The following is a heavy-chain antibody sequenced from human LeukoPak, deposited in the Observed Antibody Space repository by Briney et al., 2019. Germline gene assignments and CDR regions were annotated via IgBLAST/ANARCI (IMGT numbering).Heavy chain of an antibody. Sequence: KPSQTLSLTCTVSVGSISSGDYYWSWICRPPGRGLGWIGYIYYSGSTYYNPSLKSRVTISIDTSKYQFSLKLSSVPGGETAGQYRARAQLYYYDSSGWFWFDPGGQGTLHPVSS. CDR3: ARAQLYYYDSSGWFWFDP. J-gene: IGHJ5*02. CDR2: IYYSGST. D-gene: IGHD3-22*01. V-gene: IGHV4-30-4*01. CDR1: VGSISSGDYY.